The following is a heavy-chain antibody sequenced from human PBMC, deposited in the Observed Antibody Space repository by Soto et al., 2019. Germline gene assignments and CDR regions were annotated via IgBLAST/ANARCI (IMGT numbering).Heavy chain of an antibody. CDR3: AKARGYPWYLEY. CDR2: ISDSGGST. V-gene: IGHV3-23*01. J-gene: IGHJ4*02. CDR1: GFTFSNYA. Sequence: EVQLLESGGGLVQPGGSLRLSCVASGFTFSNYAMSWVRQAPRKGLEWVSGISDSGGSTYYADSVKGRFTISRDNSKNTLYLQMNSLRAEDTAVYFCAKARGYPWYLEYWGQGTLVTGSS. D-gene: IGHD5-12*01.